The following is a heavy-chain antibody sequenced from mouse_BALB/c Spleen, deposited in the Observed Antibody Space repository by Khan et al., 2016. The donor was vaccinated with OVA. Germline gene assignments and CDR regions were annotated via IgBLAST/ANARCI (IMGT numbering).Heavy chain of an antibody. CDR1: GFSLSRYN. V-gene: IGHV2-6-4*01. CDR2: LWGGGGT. CDR3: ARAYYRYDGYSAMDY. D-gene: IGHD2-14*01. J-gene: IGHJ4*01. Sequence: QVQLKQSGPGLVAPSQSLSITCTVSGFSLSRYNIYWVRQPFGKGLVWLGMLWGGGGTDYNSTLKSRLSIRKDNSKSQVLLKMNGQHTDDTAMYYCARAYYRYDGYSAMDYWGQGTSVTVSS.